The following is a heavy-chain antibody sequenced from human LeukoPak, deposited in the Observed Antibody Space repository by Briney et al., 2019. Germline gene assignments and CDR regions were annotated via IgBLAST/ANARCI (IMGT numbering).Heavy chain of an antibody. CDR1: GFTLSDYY. CDR3: ARWLEGRQLRHSYFDF. V-gene: IGHV3-11*01. CDR2: ISSSASTT. J-gene: IGHJ4*02. D-gene: IGHD2-21*01. Sequence: PGGSLRLSCAASGFTLSDYYMSWIREAPGKGLEWVSYISSSASTTHYADSVKGRFIISRDNAKNSRYLQMKSLKAEDTAVYYCARWLEGRQLRHSYFDFWGQGNVVAVSS.